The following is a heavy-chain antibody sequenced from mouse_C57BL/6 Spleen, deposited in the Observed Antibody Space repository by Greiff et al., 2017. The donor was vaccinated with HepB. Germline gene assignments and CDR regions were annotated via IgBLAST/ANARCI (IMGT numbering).Heavy chain of an antibody. J-gene: IGHJ2*01. Sequence: EVHLVESGGGLVKPGGSLKLSCAASGFTFSSYTMSWVRQTPEKRLEWVATISGGGGNTYYPDSVKGRFTISRDNAKNTLYLQMSSLRSEDTALYYCAREDYGVFDYWGQGTTLTVSS. CDR1: GFTFSSYT. D-gene: IGHD1-1*01. CDR2: ISGGGGNT. CDR3: AREDYGVFDY. V-gene: IGHV5-9*01.